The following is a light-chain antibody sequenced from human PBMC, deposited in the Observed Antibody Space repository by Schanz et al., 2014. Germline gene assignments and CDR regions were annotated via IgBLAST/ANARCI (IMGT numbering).Light chain of an antibody. Sequence: EIVLTQSPGALSLSPGDRATLSCRASQSVSSIDLAWYQQKPGQAPRLLIYGASTRATGIPARFSGSGSGTEFTLTISSLQSEDFTSYYCQQLSSSPYTFGHGTRLEI. CDR1: QSVSSID. J-gene: IGKJ2*01. CDR2: GAS. V-gene: IGKV3-20*01. CDR3: QQLSSSPYT.